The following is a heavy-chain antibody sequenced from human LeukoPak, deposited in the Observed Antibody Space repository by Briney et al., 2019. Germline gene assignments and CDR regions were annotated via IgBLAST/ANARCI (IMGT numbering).Heavy chain of an antibody. CDR2: LKGKTSTETT. D-gene: IGHD5-18*01. Sequence: GALRLSCVVSGLTFSDAWMSWVRQAPGKGLEWVGRLKGKTSTETTDFAAPVKGRFTISRDDSKNTLYLQMNSLKDEDTAVYYCARDLWGVDTAMVPDYWGQGTLVTVSS. J-gene: IGHJ4*02. V-gene: IGHV3-15*01. CDR3: ARDLWGVDTAMVPDY. CDR1: GLTFSDAW.